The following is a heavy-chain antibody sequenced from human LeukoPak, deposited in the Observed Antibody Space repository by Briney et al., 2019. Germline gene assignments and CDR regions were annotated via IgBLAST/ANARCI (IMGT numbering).Heavy chain of an antibody. CDR2: ISSSGST. D-gene: IGHD2-2*03. CDR3: ARVLDGFCSSPRCYGTYFYYGMGV. CDR1: GFTVSSNY. Sequence: PGGSLRLSCAASGFTVSSNYMSWVRQAPGKGLEWVSVISSSGSTYYADSVKGRFTISRDNSKNTLYLQMNSLRSDDTAVYYCARVLDGFCSSPRCYGTYFYYGMGVWGQGTTVTVSS. J-gene: IGHJ6*02. V-gene: IGHV3-53*05.